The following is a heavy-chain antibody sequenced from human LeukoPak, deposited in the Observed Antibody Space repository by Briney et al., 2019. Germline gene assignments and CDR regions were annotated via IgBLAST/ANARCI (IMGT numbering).Heavy chain of an antibody. CDR1: GGSISSSSYY. CDR3: ARKEDYYDSPRL. CDR2: IYYSGST. V-gene: IGHV4-39*01. Sequence: SETLSLTCTVSGGSISSSSYYWGWIRQPPGKGLEWIGSIYYSGSTYYNPSLKSRVTISVDTSKNQFSLKLSSVTAADTAVYYCARKEDYYDSPRLWGQGTLVTVSS. D-gene: IGHD3-22*01. J-gene: IGHJ4*02.